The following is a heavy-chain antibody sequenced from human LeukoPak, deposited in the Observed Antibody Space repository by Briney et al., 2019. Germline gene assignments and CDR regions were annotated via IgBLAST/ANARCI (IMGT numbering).Heavy chain of an antibody. CDR2: IDSPGTGT. Sequence: GGSLRLSCAASGFTFSSHWMHWVRQAPGKGLVWVSRIDSPGTGTIDADSVKGRFTVSRDNAKNTLYLQMNSLRAEDTAVYYCVREGYGPGNYPFDYWGQGTLDTVSS. J-gene: IGHJ4*02. V-gene: IGHV3-74*01. CDR1: GFTFSSHW. CDR3: VREGYGPGNYPFDY. D-gene: IGHD3-10*01.